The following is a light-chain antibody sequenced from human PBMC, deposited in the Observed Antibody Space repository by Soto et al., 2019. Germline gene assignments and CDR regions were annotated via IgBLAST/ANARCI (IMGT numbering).Light chain of an antibody. CDR3: QQANIFPYT. J-gene: IGKJ2*01. V-gene: IGKV1D-12*01. Sequence: DIQMTQSPSSVSASVGDRVTITCRASQGISSWLAWYQQKPGKAPKLLIYAASSLQSGVPSRFSGSGSGTDFTLTISSLXXEXXXXXXCQQANIFPYTFGQGTKLXIK. CDR2: AAS. CDR1: QGISSW.